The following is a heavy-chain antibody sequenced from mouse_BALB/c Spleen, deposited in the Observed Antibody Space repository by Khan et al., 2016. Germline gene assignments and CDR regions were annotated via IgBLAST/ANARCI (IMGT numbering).Heavy chain of an antibody. D-gene: IGHD1-1*01. CDR1: GHTFTSYW. CDR2: IAPGSGTT. V-gene: IGHV1S41*01. Sequence: DLVKPGASVKLSCKATGHTFTSYWINWIKQRPGQGLEWIGRIAPGSGTTYYNEMFKGKATLTVDTSSSTAYIQLSSLSSEDSAVYYCARLEGHYGDYFDYWGQGTTLTVSS. J-gene: IGHJ2*01. CDR3: ARLEGHYGDYFDY.